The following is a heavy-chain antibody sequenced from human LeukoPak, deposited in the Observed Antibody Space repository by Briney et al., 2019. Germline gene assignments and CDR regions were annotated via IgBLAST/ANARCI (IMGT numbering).Heavy chain of an antibody. Sequence: ASVKVSCKASGYTFTSYGITWVRQAPGQGLEWMGWISAYNGNTNYAQKLQGRVTMTTDTSTSTAYMELRSLRSDDTAVYYCARASFTMIETSHGYYFDYWGQGTLVTVSS. J-gene: IGHJ4*02. V-gene: IGHV1-18*01. CDR3: ARASFTMIETSHGYYFDY. CDR1: GYTFTSYG. D-gene: IGHD3-22*01. CDR2: ISAYNGNT.